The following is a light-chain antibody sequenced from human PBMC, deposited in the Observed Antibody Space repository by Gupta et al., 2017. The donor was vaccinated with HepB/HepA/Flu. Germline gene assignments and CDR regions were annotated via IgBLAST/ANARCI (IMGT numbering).Light chain of an antibody. V-gene: IGKV3-20*01. CDR2: DVS. Sequence: EIFLTQSPGALSLSPGERVTLSCRASETVSSNSLAWYQQKPGQTPSLLIYDVSSRATGIPDRFSGSGSGTDFTLTITRLEPEDFAVYYCQQYDISPLTFGHGTXVDIK. CDR1: ETVSSNS. J-gene: IGKJ3*01. CDR3: QQYDISPLT.